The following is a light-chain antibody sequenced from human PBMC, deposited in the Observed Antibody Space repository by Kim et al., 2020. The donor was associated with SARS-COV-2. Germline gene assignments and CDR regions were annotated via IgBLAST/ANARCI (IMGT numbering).Light chain of an antibody. J-gene: IGLJ2*01. V-gene: IGLV3-1*01. CDR3: QAWDSSTVV. CDR2: QDS. Sequence: SVSPGQTASIPCSGDKLGDKYACWYQQTPGQSPVLVIYQDSKRPSGIPERFSGSNSGNTATLTISGTQAMDEADYYCQAWDSSTVVFGGGTQLTV. CDR1: KLGDKY.